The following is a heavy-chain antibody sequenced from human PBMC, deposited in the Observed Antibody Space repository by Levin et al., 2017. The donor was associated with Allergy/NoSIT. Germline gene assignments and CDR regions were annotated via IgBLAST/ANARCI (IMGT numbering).Heavy chain of an antibody. Sequence: SETLSLTCTVSGGSISSSRYYWGWIRQPPGKGLEWIGSIYHSGSTYYNPSLKSRVTISVDTSTNQFSLKLNSVTAADTAVYYCSRDQVGYCSHSSCYSEDFWGQGTLVIVSS. J-gene: IGHJ4*02. CDR1: GGSISSSRYY. CDR3: SRDQVGYCSHSSCYSEDF. D-gene: IGHD2-15*01. V-gene: IGHV4-39*07. CDR2: IYHSGST.